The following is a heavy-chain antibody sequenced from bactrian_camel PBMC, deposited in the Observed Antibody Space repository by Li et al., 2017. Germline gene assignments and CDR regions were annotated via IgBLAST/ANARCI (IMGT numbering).Heavy chain of an antibody. Sequence: HVQLVESGGGSVQAGGSLRLSCAVSGYTFRRYCMSWFRQAPGKEREGVAGIENDGSTSYADFVKGRFTISRDNAKNTLYLQLNSLEAEDTAMYYCAGKKYCYMKTYDYWGQ. CDR2: IENDGST. CDR1: GYTFRRYC. J-gene: IGHJ4*01. CDR3: AGKKYCYMKTYDY. V-gene: IGHV3S26*01. D-gene: IGHD2*01.